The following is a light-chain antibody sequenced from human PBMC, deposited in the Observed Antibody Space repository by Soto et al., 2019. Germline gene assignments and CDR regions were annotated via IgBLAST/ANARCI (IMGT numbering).Light chain of an antibody. CDR1: SSEIGRYNL. CDR2: EGS. V-gene: IGLV2-23*01. CDR3: CSYAGSSPYV. J-gene: IGLJ1*01. Sequence: SALTQPGSASGAPGQCMPISCTGTSSEIGRYNLVSWYQQHPGKAPKLMIYEGSKRPSGVSNRFSGSKSGNTASLTISGLQAEDEADYYCCSYAGSSPYVFGTGTKVTVL.